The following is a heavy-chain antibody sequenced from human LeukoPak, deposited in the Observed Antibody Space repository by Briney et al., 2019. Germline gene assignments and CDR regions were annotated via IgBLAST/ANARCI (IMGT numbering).Heavy chain of an antibody. CDR1: GDSISSYY. D-gene: IGHD3-10*01. J-gene: IGHJ4*02. CDR2: IYYSGST. CDR3: ARGVFWFRFDY. V-gene: IGHV4-59*01. Sequence: SETLSLTCTVSGDSISSYYWSWIRQPPGKGLEWIGYIYYSGSTNYNPSLKSRVTISVDTSKNQFSLKLSSVTAADTAVYYCARGVFWFRFDYWGQGTLVTVSS.